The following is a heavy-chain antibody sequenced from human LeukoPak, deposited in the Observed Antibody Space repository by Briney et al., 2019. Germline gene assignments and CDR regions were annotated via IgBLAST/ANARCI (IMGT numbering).Heavy chain of an antibody. CDR3: AKDETIFGQYYYGMDV. CDR1: GFTFDDYA. D-gene: IGHD3-3*01. J-gene: IGHJ6*02. CDR2: ISWNSGSI. V-gene: IGHV3-9*01. Sequence: GRSLRLSCAASGFTFDDYAMHWVRQAPGKGLEWVSGISWNSGSIGYADSVKGRFTISRDNAKNSLYLQVNSLRAEDTALYYCAKDETIFGQYYYGMDVWGQGTTVTVSS.